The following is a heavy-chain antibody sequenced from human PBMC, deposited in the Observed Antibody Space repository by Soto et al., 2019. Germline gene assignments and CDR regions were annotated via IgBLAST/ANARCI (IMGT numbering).Heavy chain of an antibody. D-gene: IGHD2-15*01. Sequence: PSYTLSLTCTFSGGSISGSHYHWVLIRQPPGKGLEWIGSIHYSGRVFYKSSLLGRVTISVDTSKNQFSLDLNSVTATDTAVYYCALSRPREVAAPEFWSQGRLGTVSS. CDR3: ALSRPREVAAPEF. V-gene: IGHV4-39*01. CDR2: IHYSGRV. J-gene: IGHJ4*02. CDR1: GGSISGSHYH.